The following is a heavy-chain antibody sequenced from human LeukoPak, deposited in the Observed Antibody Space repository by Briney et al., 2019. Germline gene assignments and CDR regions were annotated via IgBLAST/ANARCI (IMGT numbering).Heavy chain of an antibody. CDR1: GFTFDDYA. CDR2: ISWDGGST. V-gene: IGHV3-43D*03. J-gene: IGHJ4*02. CDR3: AKARYYYDSSGYSYYFDY. D-gene: IGHD3-22*01. Sequence: PGGSLRLSCAASGFTFDDYAMHWVRQAPGKGLEWVSLISWDGGSTYYADSVKGRFTISRDNSKNSLYLQMNSLRAEDTALYYCAKARYYYDSSGYSYYFDYWGQGTLVTVSS.